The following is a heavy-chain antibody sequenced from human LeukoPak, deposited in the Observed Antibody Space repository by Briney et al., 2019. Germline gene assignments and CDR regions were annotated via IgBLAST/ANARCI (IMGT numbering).Heavy chain of an antibody. D-gene: IGHD3-10*01. CDR2: IYPGDSDT. Sequence: GESLKISCKGSGYSFTSYWIGWVRQMQGKGLEWMGIIYPGDSDTRYSPSFQGQVAISADKSISTAYLQWSSLKASDTAMYYCARHLNYYGSGSYDYWGQGTLVTVSS. CDR3: ARHLNYYGSGSYDY. J-gene: IGHJ4*02. V-gene: IGHV5-51*01. CDR1: GYSFTSYW.